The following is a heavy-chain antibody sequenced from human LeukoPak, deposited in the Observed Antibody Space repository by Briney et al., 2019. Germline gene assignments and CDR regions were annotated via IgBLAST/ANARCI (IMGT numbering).Heavy chain of an antibody. CDR3: ARVRDGEMNFDY. CDR2: ISSSSSYI. D-gene: IGHD5-24*01. CDR1: GFTFSSYS. J-gene: IGHJ4*02. Sequence: GGSLRLSCAASGFTFSSYSMNWVRQAPGKGLEWVSSISSSSSYIYYADSVKGRFTISRDNAKNSLYLQMNSLRAEDTAVYYCARVRDGEMNFDYWGQGTLVTVSS. V-gene: IGHV3-21*01.